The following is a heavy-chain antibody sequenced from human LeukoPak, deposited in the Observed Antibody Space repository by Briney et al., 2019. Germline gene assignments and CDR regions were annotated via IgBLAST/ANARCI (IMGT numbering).Heavy chain of an antibody. V-gene: IGHV4-59*01. D-gene: IGHD6-13*01. CDR2: IYYNGGT. Sequence: SETLCLTCAASGCSISRYCWSWIRQPPGKGLEWVGYIYYNGGTNFNPSLMRRGIIIVDTSKNQFSLRLSSVTAADTAVYYCAKVTGYVMEDYIDYWGQGTLVTVSS. CDR3: AKVTGYVMEDYIDY. CDR1: GCSISRYC. J-gene: IGHJ4*02.